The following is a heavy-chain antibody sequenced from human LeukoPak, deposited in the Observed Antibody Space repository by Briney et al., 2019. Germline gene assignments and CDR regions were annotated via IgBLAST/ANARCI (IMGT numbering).Heavy chain of an antibody. CDR2: INPSGGST. CDR1: GYTFTSYY. CDR3: ARGVGATISYYHYYIDV. V-gene: IGHV1-46*01. D-gene: IGHD1-26*01. Sequence: ASVKVSCKASGYTFTSYYMHWVRQAPGQGLEWMGIINPSGGSTSYAQKFQGRATMTRDMSTSTVYMELSSLRSEDTAVYYCARGVGATISYYHYYIDVWGKGTTVTVS. J-gene: IGHJ6*03.